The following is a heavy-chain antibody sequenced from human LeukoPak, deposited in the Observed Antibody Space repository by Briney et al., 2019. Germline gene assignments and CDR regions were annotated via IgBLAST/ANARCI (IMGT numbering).Heavy chain of an antibody. CDR3: ARDRWFGELLNPFDY. CDR1: GFTFSSYG. Sequence: PGGSLRLSCAASGFTFSSYGMHWVRQAPGKGLEWVAFIRYDGSNKYYADSAKGRFTISRDNAKNSLYLQMNSLRAEDTAVYYCARDRWFGELLNPFDYWGQGTLVTVSS. V-gene: IGHV3-30*02. D-gene: IGHD3-10*01. CDR2: IRYDGSNK. J-gene: IGHJ4*02.